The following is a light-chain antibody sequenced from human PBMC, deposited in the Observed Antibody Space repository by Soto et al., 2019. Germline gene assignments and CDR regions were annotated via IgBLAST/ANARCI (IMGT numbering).Light chain of an antibody. J-gene: IGKJ4*01. CDR3: QQYRRSPLT. CDR1: QSISSNY. Sequence: EIVLTQSPGTLSLSPGERATLSCRASQSISSNYLAWYQQKPGQAPRLLIYGASSRATGIPDRFSGSGSGSGTVFSLTISRLEPEDFAVYYCQQYRRSPLTFGGGTKVEIK. CDR2: GAS. V-gene: IGKV3-20*01.